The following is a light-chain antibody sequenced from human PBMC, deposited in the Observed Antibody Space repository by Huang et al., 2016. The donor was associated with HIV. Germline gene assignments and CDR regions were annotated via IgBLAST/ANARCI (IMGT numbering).Light chain of an antibody. CDR3: HHYGGSSWT. CDR2: GTS. Sequence: DIVLTQSPGTLSLSPGRGATLSCRASQSVSTYYLAWYQQKPGQAPRLRIHGTSTRATGISDRFSGSGSGTDFTLTISRLEPEDSAVYYCHHYGGSSWTFGLGTKVEIK. CDR1: QSVSTYY. J-gene: IGKJ1*01. V-gene: IGKV3-20*01.